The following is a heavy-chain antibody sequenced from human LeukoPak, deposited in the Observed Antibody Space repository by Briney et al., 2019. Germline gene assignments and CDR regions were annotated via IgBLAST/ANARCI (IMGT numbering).Heavy chain of an antibody. J-gene: IGHJ6*02. CDR3: ARAFVAGAGYYYGLDV. CDR2: IYPHDSET. D-gene: IGHD6-19*01. Sequence: GESLKISCKGSGYAFTSYSITLVRQMPGKGLEWMGIIYPHDSETRYSPSLQGQVTISADKSISTAYLQWSSLEASDTAIYYCARAFVAGAGYYYGLDVWGQGTTVTVSS. CDR1: GYAFTSYS. V-gene: IGHV5-51*01.